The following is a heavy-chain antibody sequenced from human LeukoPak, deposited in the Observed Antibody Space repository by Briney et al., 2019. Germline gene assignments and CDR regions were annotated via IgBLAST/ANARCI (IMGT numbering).Heavy chain of an antibody. J-gene: IGHJ3*02. Sequence: GGSLRLSCAASGFTFSSYSMNWVCQAPGKGLEWVSYISSSSSTIYYADSVKGRFTISRDNAKNSLYLQMNSLRAEDTAVYYCARRWEASDAFDIWGQGTMVTVSS. CDR3: ARRWEASDAFDI. D-gene: IGHD1-26*01. V-gene: IGHV3-48*01. CDR1: GFTFSSYS. CDR2: ISSSSSTI.